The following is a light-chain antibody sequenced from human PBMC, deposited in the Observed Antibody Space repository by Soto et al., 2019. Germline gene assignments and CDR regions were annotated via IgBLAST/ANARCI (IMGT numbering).Light chain of an antibody. CDR2: QVS. CDR3: MEGPPS. Sequence: VLTHSPLSLPVTLGQPASISCRSSQILIYSNGNTYLNWYQQRPGQSPRRLIYQVSNRASGVPDRFTGSGSGSGTDFTLNISRVEAEDVGVYYCMEGPPSFGQGTKVDIK. J-gene: IGKJ1*01. CDR1: QILIYSNGNTY. V-gene: IGKV2-30*01.